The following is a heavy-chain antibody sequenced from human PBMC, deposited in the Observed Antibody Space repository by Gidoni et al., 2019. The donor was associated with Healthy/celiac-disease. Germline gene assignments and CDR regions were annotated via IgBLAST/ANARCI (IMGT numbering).Heavy chain of an antibody. CDR3: ARVGLSGSYTFFDY. CDR1: GYSISRGYY. Sequence: QVQLQESGPGLVKPSETLSLTCAVSGYSISRGYYWGWIRQPPVKGLEWIGSIYQIGSTYYNPSLKSRVTISGDTSKNQFSLKLSSVTAADTAVYYCARVGLSGSYTFFDYWGQGTLVTVSS. V-gene: IGHV4-38-2*01. J-gene: IGHJ4*02. CDR2: IYQIGST. D-gene: IGHD1-26*01.